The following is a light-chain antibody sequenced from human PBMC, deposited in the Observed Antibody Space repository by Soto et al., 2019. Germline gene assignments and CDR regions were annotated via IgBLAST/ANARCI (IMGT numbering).Light chain of an antibody. Sequence: DIQMTQSPSTLSASVGDRVTVTCRASQTIGSWLAWYQQKPGRAPKLLIFDASSLESGVPSRFSGNGSGTEFTLTISVLQPDDFASYYCQQYNSYSGMFGQGTKVDIK. V-gene: IGKV1-5*01. CDR3: QQYNSYSGM. CDR1: QTIGSW. J-gene: IGKJ1*01. CDR2: DAS.